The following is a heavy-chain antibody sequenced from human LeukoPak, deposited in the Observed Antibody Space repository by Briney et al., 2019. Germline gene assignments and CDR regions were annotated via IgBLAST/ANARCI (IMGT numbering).Heavy chain of an antibody. CDR1: GASISSYC. J-gene: IGHJ4*02. Sequence: SETLSLTCTVSGASISSYCWSWIRQPPGKGLEWIGYFCDIGSANYNPSLKSRVTISVDASKNQFSLKLTSVTAADTALYYCAKGSGYYFYWGQGTLVTVSS. D-gene: IGHD3-22*01. CDR2: FCDIGSA. CDR3: AKGSGYYFY. V-gene: IGHV4-59*01.